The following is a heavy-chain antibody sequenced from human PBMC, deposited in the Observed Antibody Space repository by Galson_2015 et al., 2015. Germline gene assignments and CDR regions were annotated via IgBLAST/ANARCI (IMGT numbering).Heavy chain of an antibody. D-gene: IGHD6-19*01. J-gene: IGHJ5*02. CDR1: GDSVSSNTAA. CDR2: TYYRSKWYI. V-gene: IGHV6-1*01. CDR3: ARGGAVAGSFSWFDP. Sequence: CAISGDSVSSNTAAWTWIRQSPSRGLEWLARTYYRSKWYIDYAVSVKGRITISPDTSKNQFSLHLDSVTPEDTAVYYCARGGAVAGSFSWFDPWGQGILVTVSS.